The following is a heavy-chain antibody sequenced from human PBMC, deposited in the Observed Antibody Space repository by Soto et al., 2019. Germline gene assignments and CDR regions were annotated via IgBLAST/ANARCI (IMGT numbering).Heavy chain of an antibody. CDR3: ARDQSAVRGVGDY. D-gene: IGHD3-10*01. V-gene: IGHV3-33*01. J-gene: IGHJ4*02. Sequence: GGSLRLSCAASGFTFSSYGMHWVRQAPGKGLEWVAVIWYDGSNKYYADSVKGRFTISRDNSKNTLYLQMNSLRAEDTAVYYCARDQSAVRGVGDYWGQGTLVTVSS. CDR2: IWYDGSNK. CDR1: GFTFSSYG.